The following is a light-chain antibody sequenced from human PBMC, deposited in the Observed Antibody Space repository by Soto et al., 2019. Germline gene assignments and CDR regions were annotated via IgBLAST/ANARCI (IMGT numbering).Light chain of an antibody. Sequence: EIVLTQSPGTLSLSPGERATLSCRASQSVTNTFLAWYQQKPGQAPRLLMYGASSRASGVPDRFSGSGSGTDFTLTISRLETDDFAVYYCQQYGMLYAFGQGTKLEIK. CDR2: GAS. J-gene: IGKJ2*01. CDR1: QSVTNTF. V-gene: IGKV3-20*01. CDR3: QQYGMLYA.